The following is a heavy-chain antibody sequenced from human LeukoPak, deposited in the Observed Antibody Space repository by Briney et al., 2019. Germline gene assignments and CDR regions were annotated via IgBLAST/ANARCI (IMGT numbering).Heavy chain of an antibody. Sequence: PGGSLRLSCTASGFAFSTYWMSWVRQAPGKGLEGVANIKPDGSEKYYVDSVKGRFTISRDNAKNSLYLQLNSLRAEDTAVYYCARDPPFSDYWGQGTLVTVSS. CDR2: IKPDGSEK. CDR1: GFAFSTYW. V-gene: IGHV3-7*01. J-gene: IGHJ4*01. CDR3: ARDPPFSDY. D-gene: IGHD2/OR15-2a*01.